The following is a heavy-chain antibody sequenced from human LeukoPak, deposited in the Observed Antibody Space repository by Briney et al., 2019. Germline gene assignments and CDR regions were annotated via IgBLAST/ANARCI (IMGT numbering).Heavy chain of an antibody. CDR2: ISTHDVNT. CDR1: GYTFTSSG. V-gene: IGHV1-18*01. CDR3: ATDLGYCSSTTCDTFDY. Sequence: ASVKVSCTASGYTFTSSGISWVRQAPGQGLEWMGWISTHDVNTKYAQKLQGRVTLTTDTSTSTAYMELRSLRSDDTAVYYCATDLGYCSSTTCDTFDYWGQGTLVTVSS. D-gene: IGHD2-2*01. J-gene: IGHJ4*02.